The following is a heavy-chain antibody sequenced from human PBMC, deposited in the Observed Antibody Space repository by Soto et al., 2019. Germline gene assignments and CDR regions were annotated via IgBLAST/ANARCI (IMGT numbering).Heavy chain of an antibody. CDR3: ATASAGYTFGFDF. D-gene: IGHD5-18*01. Sequence: SVKVSCKASGFTFPTSTIQWLRQTRGQRLEWIGWIVVGGGNTNFAQNFRQRVTISRDMSTSTAYMDLNSLTSDDTAVYYCATASAGYTFGFDFWGQGTLVTVYS. CDR2: IVVGGGNT. CDR1: GFTFPTST. V-gene: IGHV1-58*02. J-gene: IGHJ4*02.